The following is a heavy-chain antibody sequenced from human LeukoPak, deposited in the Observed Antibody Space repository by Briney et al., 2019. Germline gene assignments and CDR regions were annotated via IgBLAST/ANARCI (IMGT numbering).Heavy chain of an antibody. V-gene: IGHV1-69*05. Sequence: SVKVSCKASGGTFSSYAISWVRQAPGQGLEWMGRIIPIFGTANYAQKFQGRVTITTDESTSTAYMELSSLRSEDTAVYYCGREPGRGSYDYDSSGWLLDYWGQGTLVTLSS. CDR2: IIPIFGTA. J-gene: IGHJ4*02. CDR3: GREPGRGSYDYDSSGWLLDY. CDR1: GGTFSSYA. D-gene: IGHD3-22*01.